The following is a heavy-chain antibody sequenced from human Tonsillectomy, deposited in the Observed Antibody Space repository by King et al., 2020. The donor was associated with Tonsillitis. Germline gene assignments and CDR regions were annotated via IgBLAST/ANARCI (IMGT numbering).Heavy chain of an antibody. CDR1: GGSISRYY. J-gene: IGHJ4*02. Sequence: QVQLQESGPGLVKPSETLSLTCTVSGGSISRYYRSWIRQPPGKGLEWIGYIYDSGSTNYNPSLKSRGTISVDTSKNQLSLKLSSVTAADTAVYYCARGSNLAAAGTGNYFDFWRQGTLFTVSS. CDR3: ARGSNLAAAGTGNYFDF. V-gene: IGHV4-59*01. CDR2: IYDSGST. D-gene: IGHD6-13*01.